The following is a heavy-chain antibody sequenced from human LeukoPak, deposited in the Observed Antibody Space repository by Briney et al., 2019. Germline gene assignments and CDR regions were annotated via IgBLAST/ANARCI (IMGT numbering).Heavy chain of an antibody. CDR1: GFTFSSYA. CDR2: ISGSGSST. CDR3: AKVGYYYDSSGYYNGY. V-gene: IGHV3-23*01. D-gene: IGHD3-22*01. J-gene: IGHJ4*02. Sequence: GGSLRLSCAASGFTFSSYAMSWVRQAPGKGLEWVSAISGSGSSTYYADSVKGRFTISRDNSKNTLYLQMNSLRAEDTAVYYCAKVGYYYDSSGYYNGYWGQGTLVTVSS.